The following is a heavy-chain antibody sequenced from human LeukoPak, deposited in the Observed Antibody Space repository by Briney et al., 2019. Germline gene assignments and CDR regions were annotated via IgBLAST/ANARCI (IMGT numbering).Heavy chain of an antibody. CDR1: GFSFSSYS. CDR2: ISNSNSFI. Sequence: PGGSLRLSCVASGFSFSSYSMNWVRQAPGKGLEWVSSISNSNSFIYYADSVKGRFIISRDNAKNSLYLQMNSLRAEDTAVYYCAREGDSYYYDSSGYYTDYWGQGTLVTVSS. J-gene: IGHJ4*02. D-gene: IGHD3-22*01. V-gene: IGHV3-21*01. CDR3: AREGDSYYYDSSGYYTDY.